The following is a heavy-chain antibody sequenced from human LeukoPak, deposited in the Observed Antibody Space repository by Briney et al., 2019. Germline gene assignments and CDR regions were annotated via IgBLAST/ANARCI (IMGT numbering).Heavy chain of an antibody. CDR3: ARDLLQSYRAFDS. Sequence: GGSLRLSCAASGFTFSSYSMNWVRQAPGKGLEWVSYISSSSSTIYYADSVKGRFTISRDNAKNSLYLQMNSLRAEDTAVYYCARDLLQSYRAFDSWGQGTLVTVSS. J-gene: IGHJ5*01. V-gene: IGHV3-48*01. CDR2: ISSSSSTI. D-gene: IGHD4-11*01. CDR1: GFTFSSYS.